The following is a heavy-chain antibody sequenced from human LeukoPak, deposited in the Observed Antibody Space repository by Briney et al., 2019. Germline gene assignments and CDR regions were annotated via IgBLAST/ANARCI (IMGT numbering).Heavy chain of an antibody. CDR3: ARGYGSGSNWFDP. D-gene: IGHD3-10*01. V-gene: IGHV4-4*07. CDR2: IYSSGST. Sequence: SETLSLTCTVSGGSISTYYWSWIRQPAGKDLEWIGHIYSSGSTNYNPSLKSRVTMSVDTSKNQLTLKLNTVTAADTAVYYCARGYGSGSNWFDPWGQGTLVVVSS. CDR1: GGSISTYY. J-gene: IGHJ5*02.